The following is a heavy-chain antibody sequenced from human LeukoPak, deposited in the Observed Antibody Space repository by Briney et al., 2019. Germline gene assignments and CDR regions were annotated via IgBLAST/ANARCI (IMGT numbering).Heavy chain of an antibody. J-gene: IGHJ4*02. Sequence: SETLSLTCAVYGGSFSGYYWTWIRQPPGRGLEWIGEINHSGSTNYNPSLKSRVTISVDTSKSQFSLKLSSVTAADTAVYYCARRRMGYYDTTPIDYWGQGTLVTVSS. CDR3: ARRRMGYYDTTPIDY. CDR2: INHSGST. CDR1: GGSFSGYY. D-gene: IGHD3-22*01. V-gene: IGHV4-34*01.